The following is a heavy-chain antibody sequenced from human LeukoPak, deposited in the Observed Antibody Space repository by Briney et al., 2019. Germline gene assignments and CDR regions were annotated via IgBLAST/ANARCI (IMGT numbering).Heavy chain of an antibody. CDR1: GFTFSSYS. CDR2: ISSSSSYI. D-gene: IGHD2-15*01. Sequence: PGGSLRLSCAASGFTFSSYSMNWVRQAPGKGLEWVSSISSSSSYIYYADSVKGRFTISRDNAKNSLYLQMNSLRAEDTAVYYCARAQYCSGGSCLSRAPKNWFDPWGQGTLVTVSS. CDR3: ARAQYCSGGSCLSRAPKNWFDP. J-gene: IGHJ5*02. V-gene: IGHV3-21*04.